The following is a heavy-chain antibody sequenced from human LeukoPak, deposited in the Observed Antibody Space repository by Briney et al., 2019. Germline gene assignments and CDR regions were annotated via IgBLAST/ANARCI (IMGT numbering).Heavy chain of an antibody. J-gene: IGHJ4*02. CDR2: INENGGGE. CDR1: GLSFSGFW. D-gene: IGHD3-16*01. Sequence: PGESLTLSCEVSGLSFSGFWLSWVRQAPGKGRDGVANINENGGGEYYVESVKGRFTTTRDNAKNSMYLQMNSLRVEYTAEYYGANGGKLDYWGQGTLVTVSS. CDR3: ANGGKLDY. V-gene: IGHV3-7*01.